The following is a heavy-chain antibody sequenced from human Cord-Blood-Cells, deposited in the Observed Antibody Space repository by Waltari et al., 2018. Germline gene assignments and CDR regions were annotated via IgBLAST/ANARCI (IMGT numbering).Heavy chain of an antibody. V-gene: IGHV4-59*01. J-gene: IGHJ3*02. D-gene: IGHD2-2*01. CDR3: ARGGGYCSSTSCYAFDI. Sequence: QVQLQESGPGLVKPSETLSLTCTVSGGSISSYYWSWIRQPPGKGLGWIGYIYYSGSTNYNPSLKSRVTISVDTSKNQFSLKLSSVTAADTAVYYCARGGGYCSSTSCYAFDIWGQGTMVTVSS. CDR1: GGSISSYY. CDR2: IYYSGST.